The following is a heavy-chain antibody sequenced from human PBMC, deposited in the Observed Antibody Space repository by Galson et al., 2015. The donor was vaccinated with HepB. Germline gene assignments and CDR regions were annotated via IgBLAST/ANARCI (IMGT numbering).Heavy chain of an antibody. CDR2: ISYDGSNK. J-gene: IGHJ3*02. CDR1: GFTFSSYG. D-gene: IGHD6-19*01. Sequence: SLRLSCAASGFTFSSYGMHWVRQAPGKGLEWVAVISYDGSNKYYADSVKGRFTISRDDSKNTLYLQMNSLRAEDTAVYYCAKDLNVAVAGGSAFDIWGQGTMVTVSS. V-gene: IGHV3-30*18. CDR3: AKDLNVAVAGGSAFDI.